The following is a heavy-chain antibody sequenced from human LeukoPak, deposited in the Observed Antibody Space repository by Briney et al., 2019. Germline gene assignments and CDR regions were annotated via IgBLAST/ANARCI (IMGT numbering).Heavy chain of an antibody. D-gene: IGHD4-23*01. CDR3: ASDLRWYHYYYYMDV. CDR1: GFTFSSYS. CDR2: ISSSSSYI. V-gene: IGHV3-21*01. J-gene: IGHJ6*03. Sequence: GGSLRLSCAASGFTFSSYSMNWVRQAPGKGLEWVSSISSSSSYIYYADSVKGRFTISRDNAKNSLYLQMNSLGAEDTAVYYCASDLRWYHYYYYMDVWGKGTTVTVSS.